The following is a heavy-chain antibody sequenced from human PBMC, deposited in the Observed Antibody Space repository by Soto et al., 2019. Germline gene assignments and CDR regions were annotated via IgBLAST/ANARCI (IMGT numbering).Heavy chain of an antibody. CDR1: GFIFSGSA. Sequence: GSLRLSCAASGFIFSGSAIHWVRQASGKGLERVGRIRSRANNFATSSAASVKGRFTFSRDDSKNTAYLQMNTLKPEDTAVYYCARGQGAAIGDYYYHGMDVWGQGTTVTVS. V-gene: IGHV3-73*01. D-gene: IGHD2-2*02. CDR3: ARGQGAAIGDYYYHGMDV. J-gene: IGHJ6*02. CDR2: IRSRANNFAT.